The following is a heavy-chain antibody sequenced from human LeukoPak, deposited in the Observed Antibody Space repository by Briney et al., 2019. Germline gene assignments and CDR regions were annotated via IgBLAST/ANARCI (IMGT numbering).Heavy chain of an antibody. CDR1: GFSFTTHG. CDR2: IWYDGSNE. D-gene: IGHD1-26*01. V-gene: IGHV3-33*01. CDR3: ARDGYSGSFLNS. Sequence: GGSLRLSCVASGFSFTTHGMHWVRQAPGKGLEWVALIWYDGSNENYAESVKGRFTISRDNSRNTLYLQMNSLRAEDTAVYYCARDGYSGSFLNSWGRGTLVTVSS. J-gene: IGHJ4*02.